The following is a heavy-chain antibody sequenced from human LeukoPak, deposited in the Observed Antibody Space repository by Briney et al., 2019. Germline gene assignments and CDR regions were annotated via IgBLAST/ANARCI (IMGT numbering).Heavy chain of an antibody. CDR3: ASIYGSGSYLGRVSLDV. D-gene: IGHD3-10*01. CDR1: GGSISSYY. J-gene: IGHJ6*04. V-gene: IGHV4-59*12. CDR2: IYYSGST. Sequence: PSETLSLTCTVSGGSISSYYWSWIRQPPGKGLEWIGYIYYSGSTNYNPSLKSRVTISVDTSKNQFSLKLSSVTAADTAVYYCASIYGSGSYLGRVSLDVWGKGTTVTVSS.